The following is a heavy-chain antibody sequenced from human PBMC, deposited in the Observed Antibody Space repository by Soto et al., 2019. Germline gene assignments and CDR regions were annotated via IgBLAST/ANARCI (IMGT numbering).Heavy chain of an antibody. V-gene: IGHV4-34*01. D-gene: IGHD3-22*01. Sequence: SETLSLTCAVYGGSFSGHSWTWIRQSPGKGLEWIGDINHSGRVNYSPSLKSRVTISLDTSKNQFSLTLSAVTAADTAMYYCSTRAYDTNGYYRFDPWGQGTLVTVAS. CDR1: GGSFSGHS. CDR3: STRAYDTNGYYRFDP. J-gene: IGHJ5*01. CDR2: INHSGRV.